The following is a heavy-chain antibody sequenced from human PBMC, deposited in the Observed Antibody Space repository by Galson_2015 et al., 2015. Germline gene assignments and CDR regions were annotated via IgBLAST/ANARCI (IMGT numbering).Heavy chain of an antibody. CDR1: GYTLTELS. V-gene: IGHV1-24*01. J-gene: IGHJ4*02. CDR2: FDPEDGET. CDR3: ATEFVAVAGISPARVYYFDY. Sequence: SVKVSCKVSGYTLTELSMHWVRQAPGKGLEWMGGFDPEDGETIYAQKFQGRVTMTEDTSTDTAYMELSSLRSEDTAVYYCATEFVAVAGISPARVYYFDYWGQGTLVTVSS. D-gene: IGHD6-19*01.